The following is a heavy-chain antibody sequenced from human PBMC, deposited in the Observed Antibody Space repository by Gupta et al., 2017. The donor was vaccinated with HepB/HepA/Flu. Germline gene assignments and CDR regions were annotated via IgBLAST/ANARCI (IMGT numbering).Heavy chain of an antibody. Sequence: QVQLVQSGAEVTKPGSSVKVSCKASVGTYRSYAISWVRQAPGQGLEWMGGIIPIFGTANYAQKFQGRVTITADESTSTAYMELSSLRSEDTAVYYCARARRYSYGGDWFDPWGQGNLVTVSS. J-gene: IGHJ5*02. CDR3: ARARRYSYGGDWFDP. CDR2: IIPIFGTA. D-gene: IGHD5-18*01. V-gene: IGHV1-69*01. CDR1: VGTYRSYA.